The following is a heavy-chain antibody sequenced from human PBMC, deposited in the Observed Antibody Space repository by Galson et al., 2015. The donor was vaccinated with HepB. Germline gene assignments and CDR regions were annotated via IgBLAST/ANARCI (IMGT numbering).Heavy chain of an antibody. CDR1: GFTFSSYT. CDR2: ISSSTSYI. J-gene: IGHJ6*02. D-gene: IGHD2-15*01. CDR3: ARESSASPYYYYGMDV. V-gene: IGHV3-21*01. Sequence: SLRLSCAASGFTFSSYTMNWVRQAPGKGLEWVSSISSSTSYIYYADSVKGRFTTSRDNARNSLYLQMNSLRAEDTAVYYCARESSASPYYYYGMDVWGQGTTVTVSS.